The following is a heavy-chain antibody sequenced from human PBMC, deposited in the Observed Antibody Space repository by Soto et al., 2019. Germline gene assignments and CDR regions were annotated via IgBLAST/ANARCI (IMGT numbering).Heavy chain of an antibody. D-gene: IGHD2-2*01. J-gene: IGHJ6*02. Sequence: PGESLKISCKGSGYSFTSYWIGWVRQMPGKGLEWMGIIYPGDSDTRYSPSFQGQVTISADKSISTAHLQWSSLKASDTAMYYCARGDCSSTSCENYYGMDVWGQGTTVTVSS. V-gene: IGHV5-51*01. CDR1: GYSFTSYW. CDR2: IYPGDSDT. CDR3: ARGDCSSTSCENYYGMDV.